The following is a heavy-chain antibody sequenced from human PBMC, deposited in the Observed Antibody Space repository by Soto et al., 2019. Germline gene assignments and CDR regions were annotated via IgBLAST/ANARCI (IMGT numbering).Heavy chain of an antibody. J-gene: IGHJ2*01. Sequence: QVQLQESGAGLGKPSETLSVTCTVSVSGGSVSTGVHYWSWIRQPPGKGLEWIGYIYYSGRTNYKPPLQSRVDVTVGPSKVPFPLTLTYVTAADSAVYSWVRAYYSTWYWFDRWGRGTLVTVSS. V-gene: IGHV4-61*08. D-gene: IGHD6-13*01. CDR2: IYYSGRT. CDR1: GGSVSTGVHY. CDR3: VRAYYSTWYWFDR.